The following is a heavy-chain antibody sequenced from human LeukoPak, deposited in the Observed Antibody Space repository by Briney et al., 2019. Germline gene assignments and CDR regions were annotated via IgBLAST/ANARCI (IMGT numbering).Heavy chain of an antibody. V-gene: IGHV3-23*01. D-gene: IGHD3-10*01. J-gene: IGHJ4*02. CDR1: GFTFSTFA. CDR2: ISPSGDIT. Sequence: PGGSLRLSCAASGFTFSTFAMIWVRQAPGKGLEWVSGISPSGDITYYADSVKGRFTISRDNSKNTLYLEVISLTAEDTAVYYCAKDDAWLRFGEWSQGTLVTVSS. CDR3: AKDDAWLRFGE.